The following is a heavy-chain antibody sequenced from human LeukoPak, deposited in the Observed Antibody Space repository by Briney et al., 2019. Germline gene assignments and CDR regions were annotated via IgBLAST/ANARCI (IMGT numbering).Heavy chain of an antibody. V-gene: IGHV1-2*02. Sequence: ASVKVSCKASGYTFTGYYMHWVRQAPGQGLEWMGWINPNSGGTNYAQKFQGRVTMTRDTSISTAYMELSRLRSDDTAMYYCARDGQLWFGELLFYGRNNYYYYYMDVWGKGTTVTISS. CDR2: INPNSGGT. D-gene: IGHD3-10*01. J-gene: IGHJ6*03. CDR3: ARDGQLWFGELLFYGRNNYYYYYMDV. CDR1: GYTFTGYY.